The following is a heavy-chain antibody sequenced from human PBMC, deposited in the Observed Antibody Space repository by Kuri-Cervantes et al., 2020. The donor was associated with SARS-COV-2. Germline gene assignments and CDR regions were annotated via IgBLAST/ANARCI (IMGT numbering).Heavy chain of an antibody. CDR2: ISYDGSNK. CDR1: GFTFSSYG. V-gene: IGHV3-30*18. Sequence: GESLKISCAASGFTFSSYGMHWVRQAPGKGLEWVAVISYDGSNKYYADSVKGRFTISRDNSKNTLYLQMNSLRAEDTAVYYCAKDGRMITFGDAFDIWGQGTMVTDSS. D-gene: IGHD3-16*01. CDR3: AKDGRMITFGDAFDI. J-gene: IGHJ3*02.